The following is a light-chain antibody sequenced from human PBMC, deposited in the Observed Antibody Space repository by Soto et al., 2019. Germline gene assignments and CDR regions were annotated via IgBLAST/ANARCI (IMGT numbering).Light chain of an antibody. CDR3: HQYGSSPQP. Sequence: EIVLTQSPGTLSLSPGEKATLSCTASHNVGSKYLAWYQQKPGQAPRLLIYGASSRATGIPDRFSGSGSGTDFTLPISVLEPEDFAVYYCHQYGSSPQPFGQGTKLEIK. CDR1: HNVGSKY. J-gene: IGKJ2*01. CDR2: GAS. V-gene: IGKV3-20*01.